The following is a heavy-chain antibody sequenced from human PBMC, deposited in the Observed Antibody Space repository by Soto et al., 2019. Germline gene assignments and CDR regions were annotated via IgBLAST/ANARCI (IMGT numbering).Heavy chain of an antibody. CDR1: GYTFTSYD. D-gene: IGHD3-10*01. CDR3: ARGRGTMVRGVIITPRDSYYYYYMDV. CDR2: MNPNSGNT. Sequence: ASVKVSCKASGYTFTSYDINWVRQATGQGLEWMGWMNPNSGNTGYAQKFQGRVTMTRNTSISTAYMELSSLRSEDTAVYYCARGRGTMVRGVIITPRDSYYYYYMDVWGKGTTVTVSS. V-gene: IGHV1-8*01. J-gene: IGHJ6*03.